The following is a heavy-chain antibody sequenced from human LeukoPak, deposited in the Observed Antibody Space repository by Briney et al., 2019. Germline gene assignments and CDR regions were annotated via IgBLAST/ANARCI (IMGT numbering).Heavy chain of an antibody. CDR2: IYYSGSS. CDR1: GGSISSYY. D-gene: IGHD3-3*01. CDR3: AALTGYDFWSGYPWYFDL. Sequence: SETLSLTCTVSGGSISSYYWSWIRQPPGKGLEWIGYIYYSGSSNYNPSLKSRVTISVDMSKNQFSLKLSSVTPADTAVFYCAALTGYDFWSGYPWYFDLWGRGTLVTVSS. V-gene: IGHV4-59*01. J-gene: IGHJ2*01.